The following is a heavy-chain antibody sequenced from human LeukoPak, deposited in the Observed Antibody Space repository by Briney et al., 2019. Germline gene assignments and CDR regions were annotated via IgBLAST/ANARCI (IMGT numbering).Heavy chain of an antibody. CDR2: IDSSGGTI. J-gene: IGHJ6*01. D-gene: IGHD2-2*01. CDR1: GFTFSNAW. Sequence: TGGSLRLSCAASGFTFSNAWMNWVRQAPGKGLEWVSYIDSSGGTIYYADSVKGRFTISRDNAKNSLYLQMNSLRAEDTAVYYCARDLRTAYYYYGMDVWGQGTTVTVSS. V-gene: IGHV3-48*04. CDR3: ARDLRTAYYYYGMDV.